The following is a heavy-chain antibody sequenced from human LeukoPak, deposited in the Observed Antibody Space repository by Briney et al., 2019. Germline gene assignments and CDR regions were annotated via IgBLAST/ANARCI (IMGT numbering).Heavy chain of an antibody. CDR3: ARESITIFGVVSPGQIDY. CDR1: GFTFSDCA. CDR2: ISYDGSNK. J-gene: IGHJ4*02. D-gene: IGHD3-3*01. V-gene: IGHV3-30*01. Sequence: GESLRLSCAASGFTFSDCAMHWVRQAPGKGLEWVAVISYDGSNKYYADSVKGRFTISRDNSKNTLYLQMNSLRAEDTAVYYCARESITIFGVVSPGQIDYWGQGTLVTVSS.